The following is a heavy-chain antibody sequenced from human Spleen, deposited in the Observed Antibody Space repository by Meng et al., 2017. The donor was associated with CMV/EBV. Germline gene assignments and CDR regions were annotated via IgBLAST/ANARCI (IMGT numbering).Heavy chain of an antibody. Sequence: YIFTNYDVNWVRQATGQGLEWMGWLNPKSGDTGYAQEFQGRITISTNTSISTAYMELTSLRSEDTAVYFCASGNYDRSGYYSGFDYWGQGTLVNVSS. CDR3: ASGNYDRSGYYSGFDY. D-gene: IGHD3-22*01. CDR2: LNPKSGDT. V-gene: IGHV1-8*03. CDR1: YIFTNYD. J-gene: IGHJ4*02.